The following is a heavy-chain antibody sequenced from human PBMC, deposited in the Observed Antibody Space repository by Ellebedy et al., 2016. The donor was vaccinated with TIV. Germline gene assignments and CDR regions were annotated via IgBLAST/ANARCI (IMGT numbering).Heavy chain of an antibody. CDR2: ISSSSSYI. D-gene: IGHD6-6*01. CDR3: ARDTSSSHAFDI. V-gene: IGHV3-21*01. CDR1: GFTFSSYS. Sequence: GGSLRLXXAASGFTFSSYSMNWVRQAPGKGLEWVSSISSSSSYIYYADSVKGRFTISRDNAKNSLYLQMNSLRAEDTAVYYCARDTSSSHAFDIWGQGTMVTVSS. J-gene: IGHJ3*02.